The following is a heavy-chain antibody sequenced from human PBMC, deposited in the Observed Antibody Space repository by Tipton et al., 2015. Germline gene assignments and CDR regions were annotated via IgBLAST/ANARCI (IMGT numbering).Heavy chain of an antibody. J-gene: IGHJ4*02. CDR2: ISYDGGDK. V-gene: IGHV3-30*18. Sequence: SLRLSCAVSGFSFRSYGMHWARQAPGKGLEWVAVISYDGGDKYYADSVKGRFTISRDKSNDTLFLQMDSLRPEDTAVYHCAKADGSITTRQYFDSWGQGTLVTVSS. D-gene: IGHD3-22*01. CDR1: GFSFRSYG. CDR3: AKADGSITTRQYFDS.